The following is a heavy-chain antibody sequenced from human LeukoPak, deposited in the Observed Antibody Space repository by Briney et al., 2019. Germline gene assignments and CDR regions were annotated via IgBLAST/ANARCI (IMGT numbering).Heavy chain of an antibody. Sequence: SQTLSLTCTVSGGSISSGGYYWRWIRQPPGKGLEWIGYIYHSGSTYYNPSLKSRVTISVDRSKNQFSLKLSSVTAADTAVYYCARGYYYDSSGYYYFDYWGQGTLVTVSS. D-gene: IGHD3-22*01. J-gene: IGHJ4*02. CDR3: ARGYYYDSSGYYYFDY. V-gene: IGHV4-30-2*01. CDR2: IYHSGST. CDR1: GGSISSGGYY.